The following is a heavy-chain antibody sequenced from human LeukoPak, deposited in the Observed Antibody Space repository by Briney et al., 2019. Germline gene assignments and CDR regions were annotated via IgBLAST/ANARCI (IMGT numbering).Heavy chain of an antibody. CDR2: IYYSGTT. J-gene: IGHJ4*02. CDR3: ATGGATSIDY. V-gene: IGHV4-31*03. D-gene: IGHD1-26*01. CDR1: GGSISGGGNY. Sequence: PSETLSLTCTVSGGSISGGGNYWSWIRQHPGKGLEWIGYIYYSGTTYYNPSLKSRATISLDTSKNQFSLKLNSVAATDTAVYYCATGGATSIDYWGQGTLVTVSS.